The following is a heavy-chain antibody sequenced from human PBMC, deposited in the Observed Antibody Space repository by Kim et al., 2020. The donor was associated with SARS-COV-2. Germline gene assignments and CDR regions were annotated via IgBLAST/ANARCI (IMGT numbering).Heavy chain of an antibody. D-gene: IGHD3-3*01. Sequence: GGSLRLSCAASGFTFSSYGMHWVRQAPGKGLEWVAVISYDGSNKYYADSVKGRFTISRDNSKNTLYLQMNSLRAEDTAVYYCAKDHRYYDFWSGYLNPAYNSYHSMDVWAKGTPVTVSS. CDR1: GFTFSSYG. J-gene: IGHJ6*03. CDR3: AKDHRYYDFWSGYLNPAYNSYHSMDV. V-gene: IGHV3-30*18. CDR2: ISYDGSNK.